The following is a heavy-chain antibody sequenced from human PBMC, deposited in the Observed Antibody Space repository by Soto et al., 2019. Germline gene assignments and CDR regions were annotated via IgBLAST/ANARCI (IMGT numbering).Heavy chain of an antibody. Sequence: QVQLVQSGAEVKKPGSSVKVSCKASGGTFSSYAISWVRQAPGQGLEWMGGIIPIFGTANYAQKFQGRVTTTADESTSTAYMELSSLRSEDTAVYYCARGAGHDILPGYPRAIDPWGQGTLVTVSS. CDR2: IIPIFGTA. V-gene: IGHV1-69*01. J-gene: IGHJ5*02. CDR1: GGTFSSYA. CDR3: ARGAGHDILPGYPRAIDP. D-gene: IGHD3-9*01.